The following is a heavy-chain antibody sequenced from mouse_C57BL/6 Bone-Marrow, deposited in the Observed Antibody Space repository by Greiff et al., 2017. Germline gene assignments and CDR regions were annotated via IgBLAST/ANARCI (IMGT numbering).Heavy chain of an antibody. V-gene: IGHV1-55*01. CDR1: GYTFTSCW. J-gene: IGHJ4*01. D-gene: IGHD2-1*01. CDR3: ARVYYCYAMDY. CDR2: IYPGSGST. Sequence: QVHVKQSGAELVKPGASVKMSCKASGYTFTSCWITWVKQRPGQGLEWIGDIYPGSGSTNYNEKFKSKATLTVDTSSSTAYMQLSSLTSEDSAVYYCARVYYCYAMDYWGQGTSVTVSS.